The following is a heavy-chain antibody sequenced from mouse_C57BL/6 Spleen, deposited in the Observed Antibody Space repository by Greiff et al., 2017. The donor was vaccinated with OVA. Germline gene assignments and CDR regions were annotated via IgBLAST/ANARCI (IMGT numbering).Heavy chain of an antibody. V-gene: IGHV1-9*01. D-gene: IGHD1-1*01. CDR1: GYTFTGYW. J-gene: IGHJ1*03. Sequence: QVQLKESGAELMKPGASVKLSCKATGYTFTGYWIEWVKQRPGHGLEWIGEILPGSGSTNYNEKFKGKATFTADTSSNTAYMQLSSLTTEDSAIYYCARSGPYYYGSSYWYFDVWGTGTTVTVSS. CDR3: ARSGPYYYGSSYWYFDV. CDR2: ILPGSGST.